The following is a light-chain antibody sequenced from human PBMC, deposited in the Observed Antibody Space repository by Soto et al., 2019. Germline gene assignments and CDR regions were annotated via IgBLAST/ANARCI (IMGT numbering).Light chain of an antibody. CDR3: ISYTTRNTLV. CDR1: SSDVGAYNF. Sequence: QSALTQPASVSGSPGQSITISCTGTSSDVGAYNFVSWYQQHPGKAPKLLIYDVTNRPSGVSSRSSDCKSGNTASLAIYGFQAEDEDDYCCISYTTRNTLVFGGGTKGNVL. V-gene: IGLV2-14*03. J-gene: IGLJ1*01. CDR2: DVT.